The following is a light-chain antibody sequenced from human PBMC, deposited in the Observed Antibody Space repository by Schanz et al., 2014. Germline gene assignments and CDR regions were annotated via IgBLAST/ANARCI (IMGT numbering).Light chain of an antibody. Sequence: DIVLTQSPGTLSLAPGDRATLSCRASQSVNRNFLAWYQQHSGQAPRLLIYGASSRATGIPDRFSGSGSGPEFTLTISSLQSEDFATYYCQQANGFPITFGQGTRLEIK. CDR3: QQANGFPIT. J-gene: IGKJ5*01. CDR1: QSVNRNF. CDR2: GAS. V-gene: IGKV3-20*01.